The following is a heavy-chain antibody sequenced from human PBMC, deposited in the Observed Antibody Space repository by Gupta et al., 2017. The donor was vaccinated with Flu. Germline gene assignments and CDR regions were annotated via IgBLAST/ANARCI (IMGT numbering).Heavy chain of an antibody. CDR1: GGPISSSSYY. CDR3: ASYCAADCSSSADFDF. CDR2: IYYSGST. J-gene: IGHJ4*02. V-gene: IGHV4-39*01. Sequence: QLQLQESGPRLVKPSETLSLTCTVSGGPISSSSYYWGWIRQPPGKGLEWIGSIYYSGSTYYNPSLNSRVSISVDTSKNQFSLKLNSVSAADTAVYYCASYCAADCSSSADFDFWGQGTLVTVSS. D-gene: IGHD2-21*02.